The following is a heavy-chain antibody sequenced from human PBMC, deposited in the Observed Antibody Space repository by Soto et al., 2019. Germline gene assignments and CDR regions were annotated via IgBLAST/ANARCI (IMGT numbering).Heavy chain of an antibody. V-gene: IGHV3-21*01. CDR2: ISSNSAYI. CDR1: GFTFPSFT. Sequence: PGGPLTLSCAASGFTFPSFTINWARQAPGEGLEWVSTISSNSAYIYYTHALRRRFHIPRDNAENSLPPQKNRLSAEDTAVYYCTRDASRDSSARGWFDPWGPGTLVTVSS. CDR3: TRDASRDSSARGWFDP. D-gene: IGHD6-13*01. J-gene: IGHJ5*02.